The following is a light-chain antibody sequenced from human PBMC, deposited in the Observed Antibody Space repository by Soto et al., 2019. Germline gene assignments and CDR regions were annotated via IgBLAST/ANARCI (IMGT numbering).Light chain of an antibody. Sequence: QSALTQPASVSGSPGQSSTISCTGTSSDVGGYNYVSWYQQHPGKAPKLMIYEVSNRPSGVSNRFSGSKSGNTASLTISGLEAEDEDDYYCSSYTSSSTLGHVVFGGGTKVTVL. CDR3: SSYTSSSTLGHVV. CDR1: SSDVGGYNY. CDR2: EVS. V-gene: IGLV2-14*01. J-gene: IGLJ2*01.